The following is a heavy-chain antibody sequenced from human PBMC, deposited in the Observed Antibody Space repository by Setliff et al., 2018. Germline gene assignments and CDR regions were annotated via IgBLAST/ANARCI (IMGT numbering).Heavy chain of an antibody. Sequence: GGSLRLSCAASGFTFRTFSMHWVRQAPGKGLEWVSSISPDSIYIYYADSVKGRLTISRDNAWDSLYLQMNSLGAEDTAVYYCARSPANGGPDAFDIWGRGTMVTVSS. J-gene: IGHJ3*02. CDR1: GFTFRTFS. CDR3: ARSPANGGPDAFDI. V-gene: IGHV3-21*01. D-gene: IGHD6-25*01. CDR2: ISPDSIYI.